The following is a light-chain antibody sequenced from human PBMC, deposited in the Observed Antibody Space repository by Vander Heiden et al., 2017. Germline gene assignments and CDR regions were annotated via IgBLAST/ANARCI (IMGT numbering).Light chain of an antibody. Sequence: EIAMTQSPATLSVSPGDRPTLSCKASQSVSSNLAWYQQTPGEAPRLLINETSTRTTGTPAIVSGSGSRTEFMITVSSLQYEDFADYYCLQDNNWPRTFGQGTKVEIK. CDR3: LQDNNWPRT. J-gene: IGKJ1*01. V-gene: IGKV3-15*01. CDR1: QSVSSN. CDR2: ETS.